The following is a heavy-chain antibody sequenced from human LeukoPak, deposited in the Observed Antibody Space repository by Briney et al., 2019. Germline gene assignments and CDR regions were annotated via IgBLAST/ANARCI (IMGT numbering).Heavy chain of an antibody. D-gene: IGHD2-15*01. Sequence: GASVKVSCKASGYTFINYAMNWVRPAPGQGLEWMGWINTNTGNPTYAQGFTGRFVFSLDTSVTTAYLQISSLKAEDTAVYYCAREPRYCSGDSCYNLDYWGQGSLVTVSS. CDR1: GYTFINYA. CDR3: AREPRYCSGDSCYNLDY. CDR2: INTNTGNP. V-gene: IGHV7-4-1*02. J-gene: IGHJ4*02.